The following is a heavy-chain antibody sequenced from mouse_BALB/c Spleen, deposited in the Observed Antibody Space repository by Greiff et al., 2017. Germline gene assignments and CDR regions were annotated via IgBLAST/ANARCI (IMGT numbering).Heavy chain of an antibody. J-gene: IGHJ1*01. CDR2: IYPGSGST. CDR3: ARYGYDRYFDV. CDR1: GYTFTDYV. D-gene: IGHD2-2*01. Sequence: QVQLKESGPELVKPGASVKMSCKASGYTFTDYVISWVKQRTGQGLEWIGEIYPGSGSTYYNEKFKGKATLTADKSSNTAYMQLSSLTSEDSAVYFCARYGYDRYFDVWGAGTTVTVSS. V-gene: IGHV1-77*01.